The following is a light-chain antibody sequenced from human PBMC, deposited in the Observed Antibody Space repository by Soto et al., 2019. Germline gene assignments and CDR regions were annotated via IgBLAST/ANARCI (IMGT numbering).Light chain of an antibody. CDR3: CSYTTSNTRQIV. V-gene: IGLV2-14*01. CDR1: SRDVGRYNY. CDR2: DVS. Sequence: QSVLTQPASVSGSPGQSITISCTGTSRDVGRYNYVSWYQQHPGKAPKFMIYDVSNRPSGVSNRFSGSKSGNTASLTISGLQAEDEADYYCCSYTTSNTRQIVFGTGTKVTVL. J-gene: IGLJ1*01.